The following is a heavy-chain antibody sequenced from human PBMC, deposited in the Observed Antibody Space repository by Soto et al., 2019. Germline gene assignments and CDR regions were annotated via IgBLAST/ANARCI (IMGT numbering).Heavy chain of an antibody. J-gene: IGHJ4*02. CDR3: ARHNYGSGSTYFDD. CDR1: GGSISSYY. Sequence: SETLSLTCTVSGGSISSYYWSWIRQPPGKGLEWIGYIYYSGSTNYNPSLKSRVTISVDTTKNQFSLKLNSMTAADTAVYYCARHNYGSGSTYFDDWGQGTLVTVSS. CDR2: IYYSGST. V-gene: IGHV4-59*08. D-gene: IGHD3-10*01.